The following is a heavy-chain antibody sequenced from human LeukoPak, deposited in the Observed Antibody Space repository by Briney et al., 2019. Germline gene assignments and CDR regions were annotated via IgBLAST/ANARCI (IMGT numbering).Heavy chain of an antibody. CDR2: IFFSGST. CDR3: ARHRPRTEYGYAFDI. J-gene: IGHJ3*02. D-gene: IGHD2/OR15-2a*01. CDR1: GFTFSAYW. V-gene: IGHV4-59*08. Sequence: GSLRLSCAASGFTFSAYWMSWVRQHPGKGLEWIAYIFFSGSTNYNPSLKSRASTSADPSKNHSSLSLTSVTAADTAVYYCARHRPRTEYGYAFDIWGQGTVVTVSS.